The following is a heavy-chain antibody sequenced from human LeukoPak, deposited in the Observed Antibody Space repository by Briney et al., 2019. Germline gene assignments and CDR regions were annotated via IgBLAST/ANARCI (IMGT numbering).Heavy chain of an antibody. J-gene: IGHJ4*02. Sequence: ASVKVSCKASGGTFSSYAISWVRQAPGQGLEWMGGIIPIFGTANYAQKFQGRVTIIADESTSTAYMELSSLRSEDTAVYYCARTYYDILTGYSYWGQGTLVTVSS. CDR1: GGTFSSYA. CDR3: ARTYYDILTGYSY. CDR2: IIPIFGTA. D-gene: IGHD3-9*01. V-gene: IGHV1-69*13.